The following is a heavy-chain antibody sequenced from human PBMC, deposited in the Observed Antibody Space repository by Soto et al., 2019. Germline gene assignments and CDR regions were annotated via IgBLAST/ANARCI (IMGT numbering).Heavy chain of an antibody. V-gene: IGHV3-15*07. J-gene: IGHJ5*02. CDR1: GFTFTYAW. CDR2: IKSKTAGGTT. Sequence: EVQLVESGGGLVKSGGSLTLSCAASGFTFTYAWMNWVRQAPGTGLEWVGRIKSKTAGGTTDYTAPVKGRFTISRDDSKNTLFLQMNSLKAEDTAVYYCATDGGAWGQGTLVTVSS. D-gene: IGHD3-10*01. CDR3: ATDGGA.